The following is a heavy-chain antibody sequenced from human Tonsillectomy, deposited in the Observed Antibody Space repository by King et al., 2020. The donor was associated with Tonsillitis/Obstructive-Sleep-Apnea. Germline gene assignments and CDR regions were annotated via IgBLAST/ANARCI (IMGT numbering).Heavy chain of an antibody. CDR1: GYTFTSYG. CDR2: ISAYNGNT. D-gene: IGHD5-12*01. CDR3: ARVWDSGYSGYGDIYYYYYMDV. J-gene: IGHJ6*03. V-gene: IGHV1-18*01. Sequence: VQLVESGAEVKKPGASVKVSYKASGYTFTSYGISWVRQAPGQGLEWMGWISAYNGNTNYAQKLQGRVTMTTDTSTSTAYMELRSLRSDDTAVYYCARVWDSGYSGYGDIYYYYYMDVWGKGTTVTVSS.